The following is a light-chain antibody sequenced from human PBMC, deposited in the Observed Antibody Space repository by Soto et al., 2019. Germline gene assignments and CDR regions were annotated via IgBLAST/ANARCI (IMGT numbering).Light chain of an antibody. CDR2: GAS. V-gene: IGKV3-20*01. CDR3: QQYCSSPRFT. CDR1: QSVSSSY. Sequence: EIVLTQSPGTLSLSPGERATLSCRASQSVSSSYLAWYQQKPGQAPRLLIYGASSRATGIPDRFSGSRSGTDFHLTISRLEPEDFSVYYCQQYCSSPRFTFGPGTKVDIK. J-gene: IGKJ3*01.